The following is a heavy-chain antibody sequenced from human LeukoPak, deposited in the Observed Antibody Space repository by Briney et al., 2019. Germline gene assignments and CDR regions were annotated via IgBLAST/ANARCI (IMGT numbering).Heavy chain of an antibody. CDR2: ISSAGTT. CDR3: ARDRTTVTTLGSLDYGMDV. V-gene: IGHV3-53*05. CDR1: GFTVSTNY. Sequence: GGSLRLSCAASGFTVSTNYMNWVRQAPGKGLEWVSAISSAGTTYYADSVKGRFTISRDNAKNSLYLQMNSLRAEDTAVYYCARDRTTVTTLGSLDYGMDVWGQGTTVTVSS. D-gene: IGHD4-17*01. J-gene: IGHJ6*02.